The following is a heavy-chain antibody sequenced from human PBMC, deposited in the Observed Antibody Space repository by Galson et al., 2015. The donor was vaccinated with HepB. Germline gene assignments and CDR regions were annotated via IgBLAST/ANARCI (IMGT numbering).Heavy chain of an antibody. V-gene: IGHV3-73*01. D-gene: IGHD3-22*01. CDR3: NRRSNYYDRSGVDY. CDR2: IGSKADSYAT. Sequence: SLRLSCAASGFTFSGSAIHWVRQASGKGLEWIGRIGSKADSYATAYATSAKGRFTLSRDDSKNTAYLQMNSLKTEDTAVYYCNRRSNYYDRSGVDYWGQGTLVTVSS. CDR1: GFTFSGSA. J-gene: IGHJ4*02.